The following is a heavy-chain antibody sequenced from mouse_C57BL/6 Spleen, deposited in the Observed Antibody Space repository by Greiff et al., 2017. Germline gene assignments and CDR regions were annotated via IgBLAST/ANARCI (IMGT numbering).Heavy chain of an antibody. D-gene: IGHD2-2*01. CDR1: GFSFNTYA. Sequence: EVQRVESGGGLVQSKGSLKLSCAASGFSFNTYAMNWVRQAPGKGLEWVARIRSKSNNYATYYADSVKDRFTISRDDSESMLYLQMNDLKTEDTAMYYCVGGYDGFAYWGQGTLVTVSA. CDR2: IRSKSNNYAT. V-gene: IGHV10-1*01. CDR3: VGGYDGFAY. J-gene: IGHJ3*01.